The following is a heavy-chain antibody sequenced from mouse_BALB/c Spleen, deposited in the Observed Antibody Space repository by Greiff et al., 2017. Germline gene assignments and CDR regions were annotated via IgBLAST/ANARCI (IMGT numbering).Heavy chain of an antibody. CDR3: ARYGYDGGLYAMDY. V-gene: IGHV3-2*02. Sequence: VQLKESGPGLVKPSQSLSLTCTVTGYSITSDYAWNWIRQFPGNKLEWMGYISYSGSTSYNPSLKSRISITRDTSKNQFFLQLNSVTTEDTATYYCARYGYDGGLYAMDYWGQGTSVTVSS. CDR1: GYSITSDYA. J-gene: IGHJ4*01. D-gene: IGHD2-2*01. CDR2: ISYSGST.